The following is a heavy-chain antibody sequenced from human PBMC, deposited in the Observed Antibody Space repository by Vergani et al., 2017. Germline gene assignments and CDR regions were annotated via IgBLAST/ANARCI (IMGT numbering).Heavy chain of an antibody. J-gene: IGHJ2*01. D-gene: IGHD3-10*01. CDR3: AHSIRTSTSGSHWWYFDL. Sequence: QITLKESGPTLVKPTQTLTLTCTFSGFSLSTSGVGVGWIRQPXGKALEWLALIYWDDDKRYSPSLKSRLTITKDTAKNQVVLTMTNMDPVDTATYYCAHSIRTSTSGSHWWYFDLWGRGTLVTVSS. V-gene: IGHV2-5*02. CDR1: GFSLSTSGVG. CDR2: IYWDDDK.